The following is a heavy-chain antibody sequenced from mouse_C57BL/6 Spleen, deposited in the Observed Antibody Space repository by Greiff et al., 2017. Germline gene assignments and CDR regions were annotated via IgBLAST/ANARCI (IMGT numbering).Heavy chain of an antibody. V-gene: IGHV5-12*01. CDR1: GFTFSDYY. J-gene: IGHJ1*03. CDR3: ARYYSKPWYFDV. D-gene: IGHD2-5*01. Sequence: EVQGVESGGGLVQPGGSLRLSCAASGFTFSDYYMCWVRQPPEKRLEWVAYISNGGGSYYYPDTVKGRFPISSDNAKKTLSMQKSRLKSEDTAKYYCARYYSKPWYFDVWGTGTPVTVSS. CDR2: ISNGGGSY.